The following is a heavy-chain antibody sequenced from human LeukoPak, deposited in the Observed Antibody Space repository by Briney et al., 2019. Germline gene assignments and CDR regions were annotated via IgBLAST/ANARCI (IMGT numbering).Heavy chain of an antibody. Sequence: SVKISCKVSGYTFTDYYMHWVQQAPGKGLEWMGGIIPIFGTANYAQKFQGRVTITTDESTSTAYMELSSLRSEDTAVYYCARASYGYSSFDYWGQGTLVTVSS. CDR2: IIPIFGTA. J-gene: IGHJ4*02. D-gene: IGHD5-24*01. CDR3: ARASYGYSSFDY. CDR1: GYTFTDYY. V-gene: IGHV1-69*05.